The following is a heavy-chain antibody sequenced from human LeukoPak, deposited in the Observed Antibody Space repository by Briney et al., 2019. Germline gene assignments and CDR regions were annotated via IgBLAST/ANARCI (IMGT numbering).Heavy chain of an antibody. J-gene: IGHJ5*02. CDR1: GDSISSHY. D-gene: IGHD7-27*01. Sequence: SETLSLTCSVSGDSISSHYWSWIRQPPGKGLEWIGYIFTSGTTNYDPSLRGRLTMSVDTSKNQFSLNLSSVTAADTAVYYCARHGGWGNNWFDPWGQGTLVTVSS. CDR2: IFTSGTT. V-gene: IGHV4-4*09. CDR3: ARHGGWGNNWFDP.